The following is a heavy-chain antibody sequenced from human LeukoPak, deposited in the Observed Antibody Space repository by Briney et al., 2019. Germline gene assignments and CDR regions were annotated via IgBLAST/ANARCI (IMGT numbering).Heavy chain of an antibody. CDR2: ISTSSRTI. D-gene: IGHD3-3*01. J-gene: IGHJ4*02. CDR3: AIDGYDFWSDYPTTLDY. CDR1: GFNFSTYN. Sequence: QARGSLRLSCAVSGFNFSTYNMNWVRQAPGKGLEWVSYISTSSRTIYYADSVKGRFTISRDNAKNSLYLQMNSLRAEDTAVYYCAIDGYDFWSDYPTTLDYWGQGTLVTVSS. V-gene: IGHV3-48*01.